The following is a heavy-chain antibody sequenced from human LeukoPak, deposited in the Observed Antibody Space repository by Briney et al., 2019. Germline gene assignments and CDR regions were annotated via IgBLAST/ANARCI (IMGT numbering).Heavy chain of an antibody. CDR1: GYTLTELS. Sequence: ASVKVSCKVSGYTLTELSMHWVRQAPGKGLEWMGGFDPEDGETIYAQKFQGRVTMTEDTSTDTAYMELSSLRSEDTAVYYCATGYSSSRPLGYWGQGTLVTVSS. CDR3: ATGYSSSRPLGY. J-gene: IGHJ4*02. CDR2: FDPEDGET. V-gene: IGHV1-24*01. D-gene: IGHD6-13*01.